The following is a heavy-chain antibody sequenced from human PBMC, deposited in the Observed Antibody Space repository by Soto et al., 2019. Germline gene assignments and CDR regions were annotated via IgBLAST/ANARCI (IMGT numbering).Heavy chain of an antibody. D-gene: IGHD2-2*02. J-gene: IGHJ6*03. CDR1: GFTFSSYA. CDR2: ISGSGGST. Sequence: EVQLLESRGGLVQPGGSLRLSCAASGFTFSSYAMSWVRQAPGKGLEWVSAISGSGGSTYYADSVKGRFTISRDNSKNTLYLQMNSLRAEDTAVYYCAKGEEHCSSTSCYMNYYYMDVWGKGTTVTVSS. CDR3: AKGEEHCSSTSCYMNYYYMDV. V-gene: IGHV3-23*01.